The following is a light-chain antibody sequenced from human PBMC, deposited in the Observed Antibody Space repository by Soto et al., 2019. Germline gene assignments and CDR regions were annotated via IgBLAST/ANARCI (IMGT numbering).Light chain of an antibody. CDR2: EGS. Sequence: SALTQPASVSGSPGQSITISCTGTSSDVGSYNLVSWYQHHPGKTPKLMIYEGSRRPSGVSNRFSASKSGNTASLTISGLQAEDEAEYYCCSYETSSTYVFGSGTKV. CDR3: CSYETSSTYV. J-gene: IGLJ1*01. V-gene: IGLV2-23*01. CDR1: SSDVGSYNL.